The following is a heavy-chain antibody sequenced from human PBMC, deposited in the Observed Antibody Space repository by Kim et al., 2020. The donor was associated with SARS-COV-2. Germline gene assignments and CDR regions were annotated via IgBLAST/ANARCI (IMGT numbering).Heavy chain of an antibody. CDR3: VRGGAGWVGDH. CDR1: GFDFSDYN. V-gene: IGHV3-21*01. D-gene: IGHD6-19*01. CDR2: ITNTSDI. Sequence: GGSLRLSCVGSGFDFSDYNMNWVRQAPGKGLEWVSRITNTSDIRYADSVKGRFIVSRDNAKNSVIMQMNSLRDEDTAVYFCVRGGAGWVGDHWGQGTLVTVSS. J-gene: IGHJ4*02.